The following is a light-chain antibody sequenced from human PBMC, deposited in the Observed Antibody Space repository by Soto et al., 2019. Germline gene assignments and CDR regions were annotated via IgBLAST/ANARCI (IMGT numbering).Light chain of an antibody. CDR2: EVN. CDR3: SSHAASGV. Sequence: QSVLTQPPSASGSPGQSVAISCSGTSGDVGAYNYVSWYQQHPGKAPKLIIYEVNKRPSGVPDRFSGSKSGNTASLTVSGLQAEDEADYYCSSHAASGVFGGGTKLPS. J-gene: IGLJ3*02. V-gene: IGLV2-8*01. CDR1: SGDVGAYNY.